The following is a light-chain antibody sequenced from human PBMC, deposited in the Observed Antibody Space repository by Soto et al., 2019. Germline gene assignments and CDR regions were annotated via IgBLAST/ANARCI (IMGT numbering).Light chain of an antibody. V-gene: IGKV3-15*01. Sequence: EIVLTQSPATLSLSPGERATPSCSASQSVSSYLAWYQQKPGQAPRLLIYGASTRATGIPARFSGSGSETDFTLTISSLQSEDFAVYHCQQYSDWPITFGQGTRLEIK. CDR2: GAS. CDR3: QQYSDWPIT. J-gene: IGKJ5*01. CDR1: QSVSSY.